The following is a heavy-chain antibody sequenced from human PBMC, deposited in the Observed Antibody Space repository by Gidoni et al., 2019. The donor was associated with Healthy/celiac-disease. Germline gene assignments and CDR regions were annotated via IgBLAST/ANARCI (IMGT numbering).Heavy chain of an antibody. J-gene: IGHJ4*02. V-gene: IGHV3-23*01. CDR1: GSTFSRYA. D-gene: IGHD4-17*01. Sequence: EVQLLASGGGLVQPGGSLRLSCAASGSTFSRYAMRLVRQAPGKGLEWVSASSGSGGRTYYADSVKGRFTISRDNSKNTLYLQMNSLRAEDTAVYYCAKVHQSTVTTGLDYWGQGTLVTVSS. CDR2: SSGSGGRT. CDR3: AKVHQSTVTTGLDY.